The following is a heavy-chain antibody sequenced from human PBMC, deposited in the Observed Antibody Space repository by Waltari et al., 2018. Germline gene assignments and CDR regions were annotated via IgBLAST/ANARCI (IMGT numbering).Heavy chain of an antibody. CDR3: AREPIVGATAFWYFDL. J-gene: IGHJ2*01. CDR2: IYHSGST. V-gene: IGHV4-38-2*02. Sequence: QVQLQESGSGLVKPSETLSLTCPVSGYSISSGYYWGWIRQPPGKGLEWIGSIYHSGSTYYNPSLKSRVTISVDTSKNQFSLKLSSVTAADTAVYYCAREPIVGATAFWYFDLWGRGTLVTVSS. D-gene: IGHD1-26*01. CDR1: GYSISSGYY.